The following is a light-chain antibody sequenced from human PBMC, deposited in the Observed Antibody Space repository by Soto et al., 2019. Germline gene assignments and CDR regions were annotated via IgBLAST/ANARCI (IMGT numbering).Light chain of an antibody. V-gene: IGLV4-60*03. CDR3: ETWDSNALV. CDR2: LEGSGNY. CDR1: SGHSSYI. J-gene: IGLJ2*01. Sequence: QLVLTQSSSASASLGSSVRLTCTLNSGHSSYIIAWHQQQPGKAPRFLMKLEGSGNYNKGSGVPDRFSGSSSGADRYLTISNLQSEDEADYYCETWDSNALVLGGGTKVTVL.